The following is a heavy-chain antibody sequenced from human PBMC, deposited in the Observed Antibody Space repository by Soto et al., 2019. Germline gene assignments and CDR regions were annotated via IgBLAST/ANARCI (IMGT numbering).Heavy chain of an antibody. CDR2: ISCDGSNK. CDR1: GFTFSSYG. CDR3: AKSGFLEWYYYGMDV. J-gene: IGHJ6*02. D-gene: IGHD3-3*01. V-gene: IGHV3-30*18. Sequence: PGGSLRLSCAASGFTFSSYGTHWVRQAPGKGLEWVAVISCDGSNKYYADSVKGRFTISRDNSKNTLYLQMNSLRAEDTAVYYCAKSGFLEWYYYGMDVWGQGTTVTVSS.